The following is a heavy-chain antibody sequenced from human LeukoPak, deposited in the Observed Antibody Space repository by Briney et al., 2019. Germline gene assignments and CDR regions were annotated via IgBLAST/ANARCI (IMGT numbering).Heavy chain of an antibody. CDR3: AKDWQSWSQGYFDY. V-gene: IGHV3-23*01. CDR2: IRGSGGIT. CDR1: GFTFSSYA. Sequence: PGGSLRVSRAASGFTFSSYAMSWVRQAPGKGLEWVSAIRGSGGITFYADSVKGRFTISRDSSKNTLYLQMNSLRAEDTAVYYCAKDWQSWSQGYFDYWGQGTLVTVSS. D-gene: IGHD2-8*01. J-gene: IGHJ4*02.